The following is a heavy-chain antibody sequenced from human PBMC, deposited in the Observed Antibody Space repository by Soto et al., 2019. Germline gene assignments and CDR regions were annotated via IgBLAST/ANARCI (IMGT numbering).Heavy chain of an antibody. CDR3: ARARYDFWSGLYGMDV. Sequence: SETLSLTCTVSGGSISSSSYYWGWSRQPPGKGLEWIGSIYYSGSTYYNPSLKSRVTISVDTSKNQFSLKLSSVTAADTAVYYCARARYDFWSGLYGMDVWGQGTTVTVSS. D-gene: IGHD3-3*01. V-gene: IGHV4-39*01. J-gene: IGHJ6*02. CDR1: GGSISSSSYY. CDR2: IYYSGST.